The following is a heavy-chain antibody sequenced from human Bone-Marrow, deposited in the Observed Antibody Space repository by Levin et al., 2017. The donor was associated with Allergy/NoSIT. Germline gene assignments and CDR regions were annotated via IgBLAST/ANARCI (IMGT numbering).Heavy chain of an antibody. Sequence: LRLSCTVSGGSISSGGYYWSWIRQHPGTGLEWIGYIYYSGSTYYNPSLKSRVTISVDTSKNQFSLKLSSVTAADTAVYYCARGYCSGGSCYFNYYYYMDVWGKGTTVTVSS. CDR1: GGSISSGGYY. CDR2: IYYSGST. D-gene: IGHD2-15*01. V-gene: IGHV4-31*03. J-gene: IGHJ6*03. CDR3: ARGYCSGGSCYFNYYYYMDV.